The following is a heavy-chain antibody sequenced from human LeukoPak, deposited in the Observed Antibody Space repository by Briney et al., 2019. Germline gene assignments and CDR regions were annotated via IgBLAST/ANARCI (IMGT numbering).Heavy chain of an antibody. J-gene: IGHJ5*02. CDR1: GFTFSSYH. Sequence: PGGSLRLSCTASGFTFSSYHMNWVRQAPGKGLEWVSSISSSSSYIYYADSVKGRFTISRDNAKNSMYLQMNSLRTEDTAVYYYARGQNSGYVDNWFDPWGQGNMVTVSS. CDR3: ARGQNSGYVDNWFDP. CDR2: ISSSSSYI. D-gene: IGHD5-12*01. V-gene: IGHV3-21*01.